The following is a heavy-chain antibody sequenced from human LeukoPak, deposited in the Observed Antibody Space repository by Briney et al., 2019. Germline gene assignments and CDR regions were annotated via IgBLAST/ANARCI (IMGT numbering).Heavy chain of an antibody. V-gene: IGHV3-23*01. CDR1: GFTFNNHA. CDR2: ISGSGGST. Sequence: GGSLRLSCVASGFTFNNHAMSWVRLAPGKGLEWVSAISGSGGSTYYADSVKGRFTISRDNSKNTLYLQMNSLRAEDTAVYYCANYYDSSGYYYGPFDYWGQGTLVTVSS. D-gene: IGHD3-22*01. CDR3: ANYYDSSGYYYGPFDY. J-gene: IGHJ4*02.